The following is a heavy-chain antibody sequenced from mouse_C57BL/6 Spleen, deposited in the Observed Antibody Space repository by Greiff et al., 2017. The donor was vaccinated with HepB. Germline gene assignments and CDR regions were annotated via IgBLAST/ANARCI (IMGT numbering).Heavy chain of an antibody. D-gene: IGHD1-1*01. CDR2: IDPETGGT. V-gene: IGHV1-15*01. CDR3: TRGHYYGSTPDY. Sequence: VQLQQSGAELVRPGASVTLSCKASGYTFTDYEIHWVKQTPVHGLEWIGAIDPETGGTAYNQKFKGKAILTADKSSSTAYMELRSLTSEDSAVYYCTRGHYYGSTPDYWGQGTTLTVSS. J-gene: IGHJ2*01. CDR1: GYTFTDYE.